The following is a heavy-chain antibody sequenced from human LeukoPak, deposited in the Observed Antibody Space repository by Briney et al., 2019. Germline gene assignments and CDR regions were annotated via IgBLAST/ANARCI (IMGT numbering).Heavy chain of an antibody. Sequence: GESLKISCKGSGYSFTSYWIGWVRQMPGKGLEWMGIIYPGDSDTRYSPSFQGQVTISADKSISTAYLQWSSLKASDTAMYYCARAYYYDSSGYEPSPYGMDVWGQGTTVTVSS. CDR3: ARAYYYDSSGYEPSPYGMDV. CDR1: GYSFTSYW. CDR2: IYPGDSDT. D-gene: IGHD3-22*01. J-gene: IGHJ6*02. V-gene: IGHV5-51*01.